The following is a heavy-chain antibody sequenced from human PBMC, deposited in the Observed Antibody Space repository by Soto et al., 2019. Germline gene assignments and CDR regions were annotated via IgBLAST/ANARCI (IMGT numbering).Heavy chain of an antibody. CDR3: ARVGGVAARTFDY. V-gene: IGHV4-59*01. CDR2: LYYSGNT. Sequence: SETLSLTCTVSGGSISPFYWSWVRQPPGKGLEWIGYLYYSGNTNYNPSLKSRVTISVDASKDQVSLRLTSVTAADTAVYYCARVGGVAARTFDYWGQGTVVTVSS. D-gene: IGHD2-15*01. CDR1: GGSISPFY. J-gene: IGHJ4*02.